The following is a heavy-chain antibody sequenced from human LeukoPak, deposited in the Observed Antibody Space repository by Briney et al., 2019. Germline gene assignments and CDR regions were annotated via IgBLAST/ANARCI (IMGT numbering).Heavy chain of an antibody. CDR2: IRGSGGGT. D-gene: IGHD6-13*01. V-gene: IGHV3-23*01. J-gene: IGHJ4*02. CDR1: GFTFSNYA. Sequence: GGSLRLSCAASGFTFSNYAMNWVRLTPGKGLEWVSSIRGSGGGTSYADSVKGRFTMSRDDSKSTLYLQMNSLRAEDTALYYCAKEYSPTYYFDYWGQGTLVTVSS. CDR3: AKEYSPTYYFDY.